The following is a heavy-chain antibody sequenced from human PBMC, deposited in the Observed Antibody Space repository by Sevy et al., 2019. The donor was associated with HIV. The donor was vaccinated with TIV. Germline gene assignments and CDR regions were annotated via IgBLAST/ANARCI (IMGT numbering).Heavy chain of an antibody. J-gene: IGHJ4*02. V-gene: IGHV3-30*04. D-gene: IGHD3-10*01. Sequence: GGSLRLSCAASGFTFSEFGMHWVRQAPGKGLEWVAVISHDGRNNKYNADSVKGRFTISRDNAKNSLYLQMNSLRAEETAVYYCAGITMVRGVTYYFDYWGQGTLVTVSS. CDR2: ISHDGRNNK. CDR1: GFTFSEFG. CDR3: AGITMVRGVTYYFDY.